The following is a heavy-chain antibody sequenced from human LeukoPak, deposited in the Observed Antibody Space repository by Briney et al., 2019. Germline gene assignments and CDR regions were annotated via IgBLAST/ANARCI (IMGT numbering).Heavy chain of an antibody. J-gene: IGHJ5*02. Sequence: SGGSLRLSCAASGFTFDDYAMHWVRQAPGKGLEWVSGISWNSGSIGYADSVKGRFTISRDNAKNSLYLQMNSLRSEDTAVYYCARGKTSQNIVTRKTYNWFDPWGQGTLVTVSS. CDR1: GFTFDDYA. D-gene: IGHD2/OR15-2a*01. V-gene: IGHV3-9*01. CDR2: ISWNSGSI. CDR3: ARGKTSQNIVTRKTYNWFDP.